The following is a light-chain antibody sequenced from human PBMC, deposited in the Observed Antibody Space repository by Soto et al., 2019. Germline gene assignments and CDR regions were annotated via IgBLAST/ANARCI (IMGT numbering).Light chain of an antibody. J-gene: IGKJ1*01. V-gene: IGKV4-1*01. CDR1: EGVLYSSNNKNY. CDR3: QQYYSTPLT. CDR2: WAS. Sequence: DIVMTQSPDSLAVSLGERATINCKSSEGVLYSSNNKNYLAWYQQKPGQPPKLLIYWASTRESGVPDRFSGSGSGTEFTLTISSLQAEDVAVYYCQQYYSTPLTFGQGTKVDIK.